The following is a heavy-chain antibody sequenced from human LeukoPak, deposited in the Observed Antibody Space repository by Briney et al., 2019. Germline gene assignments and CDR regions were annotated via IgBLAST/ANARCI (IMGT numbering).Heavy chain of an antibody. D-gene: IGHD3-22*01. CDR2: IYYSGST. J-gene: IGHJ5*02. Sequence: PLETLSLTSTVSGGSISSSSYYWGWIRQPPGKGLEWIGRIYYSGSTYYNPSLKSRVTISVDTSKNQFSLKLSSVTAADTAVYYCARGPYDSSGYYYGFDPWGQGTLVTVSS. CDR1: GGSISSSSYY. CDR3: ARGPYDSSGYYYGFDP. V-gene: IGHV4-39*07.